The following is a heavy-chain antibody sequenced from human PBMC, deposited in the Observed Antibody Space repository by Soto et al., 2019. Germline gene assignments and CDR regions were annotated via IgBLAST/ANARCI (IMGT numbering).Heavy chain of an antibody. Sequence: PSETLSLPCAVYGGSFSGYYWSWIRQPPGKGLEWIGEINHSGSTNYNPSLKSRVTISVDTSKNQFSLKLSSVPAADTAVYYCARGPLVYSGSGSYYTNFDYWGQGTLVTVSS. D-gene: IGHD3-10*01. CDR3: ARGPLVYSGSGSYYTNFDY. V-gene: IGHV4-34*01. J-gene: IGHJ4*02. CDR2: INHSGST. CDR1: GGSFSGYY.